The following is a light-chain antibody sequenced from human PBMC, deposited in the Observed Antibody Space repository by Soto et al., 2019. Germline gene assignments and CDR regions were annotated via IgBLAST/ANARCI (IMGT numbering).Light chain of an antibody. V-gene: IGKV4-1*01. CDR1: QSVLYSSNNRKY. J-gene: IGKJ1*01. CDR3: QQYYTSWWT. Sequence: DIVMTQSPDSLAVSLGERATINCKSSQSVLYSSNNRKYLAWYQQRPGHPPKLLISWASTRGSGVPDRFSGSGSGTDFTLTISNLQAEDVAVYYCQQYYTSWWTFGQGTKVAIK. CDR2: WAS.